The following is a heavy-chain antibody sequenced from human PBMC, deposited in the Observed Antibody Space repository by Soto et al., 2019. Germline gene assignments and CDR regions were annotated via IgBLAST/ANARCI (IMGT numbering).Heavy chain of an antibody. J-gene: IGHJ4*02. CDR1: GFTFSNAW. Sequence: EVQLVESGGGLVKPGGSLRLSCAASGFTFSNAWMNWVRQAPGKGLEWVGRIKSKTDGGTTDYAAPVKGRFTISRDDSKNTLYVQTSRLKTEDTAVYYCTTGVGVTNWDLFDYWGQGTLVTVSS. CDR2: IKSKTDGGTT. CDR3: TTGVGVTNWDLFDY. D-gene: IGHD1-26*01. V-gene: IGHV3-15*07.